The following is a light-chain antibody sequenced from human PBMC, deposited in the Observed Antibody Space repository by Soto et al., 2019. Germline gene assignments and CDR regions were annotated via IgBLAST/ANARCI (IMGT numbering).Light chain of an antibody. CDR1: QSVSRSY. V-gene: IGKV3-20*01. CDR3: QQYGSSPLFT. J-gene: IGKJ3*01. Sequence: EIVLTQSPGTLSLSPGERATLSCRASQSVSRSYLAWYQQKPGQAPRLLIYDASSRATGIPDRFGGSGSGIYFTLTISRLEPEDSAVYYCQQYGSSPLFTFGPVTKVDIK. CDR2: DAS.